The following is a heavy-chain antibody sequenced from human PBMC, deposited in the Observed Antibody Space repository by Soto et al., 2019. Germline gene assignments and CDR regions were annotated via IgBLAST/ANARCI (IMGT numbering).Heavy chain of an antibody. CDR2: IIPILGIA. D-gene: IGHD1-1*01. CDR1: GGTFSSYT. CDR3: ARESLDVTTGTPVAFDI. V-gene: IGHV1-69*04. J-gene: IGHJ3*02. Sequence: SVKVSCKASGGTFSSYTISWVRQAPGQGLEWMGRIIPILGIANYAQKFQGRVTITADKSTSTAYMELSSLRSEDTAVYYCARESLDVTTGTPVAFDIWGQGTMVTVSS.